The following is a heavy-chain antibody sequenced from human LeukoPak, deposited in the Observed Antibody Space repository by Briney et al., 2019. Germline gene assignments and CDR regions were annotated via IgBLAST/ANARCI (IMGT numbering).Heavy chain of an antibody. J-gene: IGHJ6*02. Sequence: GGSLRLSCAASGFTVSSNYMSWVRQAPGKGLEWVSVIYSGGSTYYADSVKGRFTISRDNSKNTLYLQMNSLRAEDTAVYYCARERWDYYDCSGYYYVSYCYYGMDVWGQGTTVTVSS. CDR3: ARERWDYYDCSGYYYVSYCYYGMDV. CDR1: GFTVSSNY. D-gene: IGHD3-22*01. V-gene: IGHV3-53*01. CDR2: IYSGGST.